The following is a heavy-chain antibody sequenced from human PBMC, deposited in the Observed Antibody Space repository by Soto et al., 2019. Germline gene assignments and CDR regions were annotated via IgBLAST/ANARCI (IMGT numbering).Heavy chain of an antibody. J-gene: IGHJ6*02. CDR3: ARWAFGGVGSYYYYGMDF. D-gene: IGHD3-10*01. CDR1: GGSISSYY. CDR2: IYYNGHT. V-gene: IGHV4-59*08. Sequence: SETLSLTCTVSGGSISSYYWSWIRQPPGKGLEWIGYIYYNGHTNYSPSLKSRVTISIDASKNQFSLKLSSVSAADTAVYYCARWAFGGVGSYYYYGMDFWGQGTTVTVSS.